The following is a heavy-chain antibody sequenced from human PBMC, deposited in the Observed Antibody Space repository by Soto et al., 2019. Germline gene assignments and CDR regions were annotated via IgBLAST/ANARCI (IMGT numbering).Heavy chain of an antibody. CDR2: INHSGST. CDR3: ANGGYCSGGSCSSPPFDY. Sequence: QVQLQQWGAGLLKPSETLSLTCAVYGGSFSGYYWSWIRQPPGKGLEWIGEINHSGSTNYNPSLKSRVTISVDTSKNQFSLKLSSVPAADTAVYYCANGGYCSGGSCSSPPFDYWGQGTLVTVSS. J-gene: IGHJ4*02. V-gene: IGHV4-34*01. CDR1: GGSFSGYY. D-gene: IGHD2-15*01.